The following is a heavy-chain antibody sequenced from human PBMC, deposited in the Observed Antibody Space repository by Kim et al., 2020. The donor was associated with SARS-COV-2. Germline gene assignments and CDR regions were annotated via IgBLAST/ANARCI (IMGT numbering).Heavy chain of an antibody. CDR3: AKARRLGMAVAGTDDY. V-gene: IGHV3-23*01. Sequence: DSVEGRFIISRDNSNNTVHLQMSSLRAEDTAVYYCAKARRLGMAVAGTDDYWGQGTLVTVSS. J-gene: IGHJ4*02. D-gene: IGHD6-19*01.